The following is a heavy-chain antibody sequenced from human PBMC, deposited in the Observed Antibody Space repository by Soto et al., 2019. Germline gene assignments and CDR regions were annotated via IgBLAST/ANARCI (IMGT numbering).Heavy chain of an antibody. V-gene: IGHV3-74*01. D-gene: IGHD1-1*01. Sequence: SGGSLRLSCAASGFTFSMYWMHWVRQVPGKGPEWVSRINDDGSSTNYADSVKGRFTTSRDNAKNTLYLQMNDLRAEDTAVYYCTRGPRSTSTGTGAFWGQGTLVTVSS. J-gene: IGHJ4*02. CDR1: GFTFSMYW. CDR3: TRGPRSTSTGTGAF. CDR2: INDDGSST.